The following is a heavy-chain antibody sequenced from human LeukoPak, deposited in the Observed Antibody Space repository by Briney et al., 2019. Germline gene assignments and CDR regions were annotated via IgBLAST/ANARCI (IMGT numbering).Heavy chain of an antibody. D-gene: IGHD3-10*01. CDR1: GGSFSGYY. CDR2: IYYSGST. J-gene: IGHJ3*02. V-gene: IGHV4-34*01. Sequence: SETLSLTCAVYGGSFSGYYWSWIRQPPGKGLEWIGSIYYSGSTYYNPSLKSRVTISVDTSKNQFSLKLSSVTAADTAVYYCARQALLWFRAFDIWGQGTMVTVSS. CDR3: ARQALLWFRAFDI.